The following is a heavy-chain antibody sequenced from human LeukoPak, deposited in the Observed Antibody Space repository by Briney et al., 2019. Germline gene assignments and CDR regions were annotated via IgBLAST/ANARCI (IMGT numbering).Heavy chain of an antibody. CDR2: IDYSGST. J-gene: IGHJ3*02. V-gene: IGHV4-39*01. CDR1: GGSISSSSSY. Sequence: PSETLSLTCTVSGGSISSSSSYWGWIRQPPGKGLEWIGSIDYSGSTYYNPSLKSRVTISVDTSKNQFSLNLNSVTAADTAVYYCAGHEGVRFLEWLGGDGFDIWGQGTMVTVSS. CDR3: AGHEGVRFLEWLGGDGFDI. D-gene: IGHD3-3*01.